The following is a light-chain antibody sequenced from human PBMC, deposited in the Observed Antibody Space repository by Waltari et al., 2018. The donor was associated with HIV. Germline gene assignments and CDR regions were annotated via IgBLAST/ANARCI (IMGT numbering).Light chain of an antibody. CDR1: NSNIGAGFD. J-gene: IGLJ2*01. V-gene: IGLV1-40*01. Sequence: QSALTQPPSVSGAPGQSVTISCSGSNSNIGAGFDVPWYQQVPRTAPRLLIYENNKRPSGVPDLFSGSKSCTSASLAIHGLQSEDEADYYCQSYDRRLSGSVVFGGGTKVTVL. CDR3: QSYDRRLSGSVV. CDR2: ENN.